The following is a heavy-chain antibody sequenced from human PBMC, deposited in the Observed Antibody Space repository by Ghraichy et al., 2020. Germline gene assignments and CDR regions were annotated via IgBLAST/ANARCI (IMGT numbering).Heavy chain of an antibody. CDR2: MNPNSGNT. D-gene: IGHD5-18*01. CDR3: ARVQQWGQLWLLSD. V-gene: IGHV1-8*02. CDR1: GYTFTSYD. Sequence: ASVKVSCKASGYTFTSYDINWVRQATGQGLEWMGWMNPNSGNTGYAQKFQGRVTMTRNTSISTAYMELSSLRSEDTAVYYCARVQQWGQLWLLSDWGQGTLVTVSS. J-gene: IGHJ4*02.